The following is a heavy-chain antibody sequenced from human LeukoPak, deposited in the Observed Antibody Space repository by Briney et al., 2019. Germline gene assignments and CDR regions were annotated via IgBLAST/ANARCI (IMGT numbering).Heavy chain of an antibody. V-gene: IGHV4-39*07. CDR2: IFYSGTA. CDR1: GGSISSSLNY. Sequence: PSETLSLTCTVSGGSISSSLNYWGWIRQPPGKGLEWIATIFYSGTAYYNSSLKSRVTISVDTSKNQFSLKLSSVTAADTAVYYCARDEAYYDFWSGYSPVFNYWGQGTLVTVSS. CDR3: ARDEAYYDFWSGYSPVFNY. J-gene: IGHJ4*02. D-gene: IGHD3-3*01.